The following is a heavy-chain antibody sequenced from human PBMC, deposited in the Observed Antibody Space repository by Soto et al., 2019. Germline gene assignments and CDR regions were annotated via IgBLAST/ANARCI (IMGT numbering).Heavy chain of an antibody. Sequence: QMHLVQSGAEVKKPGSSVKVSCKASGGSFTYTLSWVRQAPGQGLEWMVGIIPIFGTTNYAQKFQDRVTITADESTKTAYMELNTLTSEDTAVYYCARLHSHGTYGMDVWGQGTTVTVSS. D-gene: IGHD5-18*01. CDR3: ARLHSHGTYGMDV. V-gene: IGHV1-69*01. CDR2: IIPIFGTT. CDR1: GGSFTYT. J-gene: IGHJ6*02.